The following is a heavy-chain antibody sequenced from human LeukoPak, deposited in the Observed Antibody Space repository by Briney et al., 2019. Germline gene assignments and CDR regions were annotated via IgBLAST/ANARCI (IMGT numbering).Heavy chain of an antibody. CDR3: AREGEGDTIFGVAITGIDY. D-gene: IGHD3-3*01. CDR1: GFTFSSYW. V-gene: IGHV3-74*01. J-gene: IGHJ4*02. CDR2: INTDGSST. Sequence: PGGSLRPSCAASGFTFSSYWMHWVRQAPGKGLVWVSRINTDGSSTSYADSVKGRFTISRDNAKNTLYLQMNSLRAEDTAVYYCAREGEGDTIFGVAITGIDYWGQGTLVTVSS.